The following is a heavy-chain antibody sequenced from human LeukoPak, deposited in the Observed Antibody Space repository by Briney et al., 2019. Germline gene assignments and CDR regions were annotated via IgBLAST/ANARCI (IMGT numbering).Heavy chain of an antibody. CDR3: ARSIRDYGDFSFDY. CDR1: GGSISSYY. V-gene: IGHV4-4*07. J-gene: IGHJ4*02. D-gene: IGHD4-17*01. CDR2: IYTSGST. Sequence: PSETLSLTCTVSGGSISSYYWSWIRQPAGKGLEWIGRIYTSGSTNYNPSLKSRVTMSVDTSKNQFSLKLSSVTAADTAVYYCARSIRDYGDFSFDYWGQGTLVTVSS.